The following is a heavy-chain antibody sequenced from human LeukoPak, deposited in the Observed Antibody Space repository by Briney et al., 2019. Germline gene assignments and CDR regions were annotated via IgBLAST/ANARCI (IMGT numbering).Heavy chain of an antibody. V-gene: IGHV3-20*04. Sequence: GGSLRLSCAASGFTFDYYGMSWVRQAPGKGLEWVSSINRNGGSTGYADSVKGRFTISRDNAKNSLHLQMNSLRAEDTALYYCARLRGWFGEVWGYFDYWGQGTLVTVSS. D-gene: IGHD3-10*01. CDR3: ARLRGWFGEVWGYFDY. J-gene: IGHJ4*02. CDR1: GFTFDYYG. CDR2: INRNGGST.